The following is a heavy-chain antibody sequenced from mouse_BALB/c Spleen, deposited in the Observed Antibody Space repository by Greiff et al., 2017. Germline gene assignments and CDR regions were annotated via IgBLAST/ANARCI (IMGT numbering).Heavy chain of an antibody. CDR2: INPGSGGT. D-gene: IGHD1-2*01. J-gene: IGHJ1*01. V-gene: IGHV1-54*01. Sequence: VQLQQSGAELVRPGTSVKVSCKASGYAFTNYLIEWVKQRPGQGLEWIGVINPGSGGTNYNEKFKGKATLPADKSSSTAYMQLSSLTSDDSAVYFCARAGVFITTAYWYFDVWGAGTTVTVSS. CDR1: GYAFTNYL. CDR3: ARAGVFITTAYWYFDV.